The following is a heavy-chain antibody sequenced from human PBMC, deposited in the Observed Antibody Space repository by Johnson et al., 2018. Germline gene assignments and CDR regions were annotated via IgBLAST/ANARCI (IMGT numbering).Heavy chain of an antibody. CDR1: GFTFSSYA. D-gene: IGHD3-22*01. CDR3: ARDNLYDYDSSAYYFGGYFQH. V-gene: IGHV3-30-3*01. J-gene: IGHJ1*01. Sequence: QVQLVQSGGGVVQPGRSXRLSCAASGFTFSSYAMHWVRQAPGKGLEWVAVISYDGSNKYYADSVKGRFTISRDNSKNTLYLPMNSLRAEDTAVDYCARDNLYDYDSSAYYFGGYFQHWGQGTLVTVSS. CDR2: ISYDGSNK.